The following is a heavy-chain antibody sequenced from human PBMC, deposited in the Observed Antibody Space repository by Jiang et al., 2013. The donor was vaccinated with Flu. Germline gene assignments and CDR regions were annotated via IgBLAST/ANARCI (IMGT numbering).Heavy chain of an antibody. V-gene: IGHV3-21*01. D-gene: IGHD3-16*02. Sequence: VQLVESGGGLVKPGGSLRLSCAASGFTFSSYSMNWVRQAPGKGLEWVSSISSSSSYIYYADSVKGRFTISRDNAKNSLYLQMNSLRAEDTAVYYCARGSVALIDPFDYWGQGTLVTVSS. J-gene: IGHJ4*02. CDR3: ARGSVALIDPFDY. CDR2: ISSSSSYI. CDR1: GFTFSSYS.